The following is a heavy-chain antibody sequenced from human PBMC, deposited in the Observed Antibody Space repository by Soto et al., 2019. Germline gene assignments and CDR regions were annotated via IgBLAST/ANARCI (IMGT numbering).Heavy chain of an antibody. Sequence: SSETLFLTCDTSGGFFENSHSSWGWARPPPGKGLEFIGSVYYTGSANYNPSVNRRVTVSVDTSKSQFSLRVNSVTAADSAVYYCLRVVEATSGHADVDSWGQGTLVTVSS. CDR1: GGFFENSHSS. D-gene: IGHD3-22*01. J-gene: IGHJ4*02. CDR3: LRVVEATSGHADVDS. V-gene: IGHV4-39*01. CDR2: VYYTGSA.